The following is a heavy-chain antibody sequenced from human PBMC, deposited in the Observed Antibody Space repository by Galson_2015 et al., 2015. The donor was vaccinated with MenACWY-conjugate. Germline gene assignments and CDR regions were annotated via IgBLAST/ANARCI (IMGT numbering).Heavy chain of an antibody. CDR2: IYTGGTT. V-gene: IGHV3-53*01. D-gene: IGHD5-18*01. J-gene: IGHJ6*02. CDR3: ARDHSYGNLYYYGMDA. Sequence: SLRLSCAVSGFTVSNAYMSWVRQAPGKGLEWVSVIYTGGTTYYADSVKGRFTISRDISKNSLYLQMNSLRAEDTAVYYCARDHSYGNLYYYGMDAWGQGTTVIVSS. CDR1: GFTVSNAY.